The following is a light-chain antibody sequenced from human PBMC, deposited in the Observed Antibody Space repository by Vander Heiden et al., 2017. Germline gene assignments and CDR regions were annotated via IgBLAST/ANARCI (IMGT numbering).Light chain of an antibody. CDR2: KAS. CDR1: QSISSW. V-gene: IGKV1-5*03. J-gene: IGKJ1*01. CDR3: QQDNSYFRT. Sequence: DIQITQSPSTLSASVGDRVTITCRASQSISSWLAWYQQKPGKAPKLLIYKASSLESGVPSRFSGSGSGTQFTLTISSLQPDDFATYYCQQDNSYFRTFGQGTKVEI.